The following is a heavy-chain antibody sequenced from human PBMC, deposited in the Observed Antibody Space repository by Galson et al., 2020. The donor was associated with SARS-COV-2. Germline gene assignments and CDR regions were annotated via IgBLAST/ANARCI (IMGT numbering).Heavy chain of an antibody. V-gene: IGHV4-61*09. D-gene: IGHD3-22*01. Sequence: SETLSLTCTVSGGSISSGSYYWSWIRQPAGKGLEWIGHIYTSGSTNYNPSLKSRVTISVDTSKNQFSLKLSSVTAADTAVYYCARGAIVVVIGCLFDYWGQGTLVTVSS. CDR1: GGSISSGSYY. J-gene: IGHJ4*02. CDR2: IYTSGST. CDR3: ARGAIVVVIGCLFDY.